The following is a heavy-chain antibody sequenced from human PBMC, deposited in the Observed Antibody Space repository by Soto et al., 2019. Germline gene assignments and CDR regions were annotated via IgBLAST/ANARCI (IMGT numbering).Heavy chain of an antibody. V-gene: IGHV3-74*01. CDR2: INSDGSST. Sequence: VGSLRLSCAASGFTFSSYWMHWVRQAPGKGLVWVSRINSDGSSTSYADSVKGRFTISRDNAKNTLYLQMNSLRAEDTAVYYCARERMVRGVTTGYYYGMDVWGQGTTVTVSS. J-gene: IGHJ6*02. CDR3: ARERMVRGVTTGYYYGMDV. CDR1: GFTFSSYW. D-gene: IGHD3-10*01.